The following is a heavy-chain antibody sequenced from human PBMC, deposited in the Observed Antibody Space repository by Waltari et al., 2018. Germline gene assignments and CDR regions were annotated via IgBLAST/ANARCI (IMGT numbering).Heavy chain of an antibody. CDR2: ISSSSNYI. J-gene: IGHJ4*02. V-gene: IGHV3-21*01. CDR3: ARDSSILDY. Sequence: EVQLVESGGGLVKPGGSLRPSFAASGFPFSSHSMNWVRQAPGKGLEWVSSISSSSNYIYYADSVKGRFTISRDNAKNSLYLQMNSLRADDTAVYYCARDSSILDYWGQGTLVTVSS. D-gene: IGHD3-3*02. CDR1: GFPFSSHS.